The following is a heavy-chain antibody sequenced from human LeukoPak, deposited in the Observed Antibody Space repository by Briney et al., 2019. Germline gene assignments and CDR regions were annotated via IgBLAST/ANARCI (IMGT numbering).Heavy chain of an antibody. CDR1: GYTFTGYY. Sequence: GASVKVSCKASGYTFTGYYMHWVRQAPGQGLEWMGWINPNSGGTNYAQKLQGRVTMTTDTSTSTAYMELRSLRSDDTAVYYCAREGGVMQYYFDYWGQGTLVTVSS. V-gene: IGHV1-2*02. J-gene: IGHJ4*02. D-gene: IGHD3-16*01. CDR3: AREGGVMQYYFDY. CDR2: INPNSGGT.